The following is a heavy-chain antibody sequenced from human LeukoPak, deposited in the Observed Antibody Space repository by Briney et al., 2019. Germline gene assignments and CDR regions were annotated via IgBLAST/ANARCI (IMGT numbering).Heavy chain of an antibody. Sequence: PGGSLRLSCVVSGFTFSHYAMTWVRQAPGTGLEWVSSISNSGDDTDYADSVKGRFTVSRDNSENSLYLQMNSLGVEDTAVYYCAKRRGDVWGKGTTVTVSS. J-gene: IGHJ6*04. CDR1: GFTFSHYA. CDR3: AKRRGDV. CDR2: ISNSGDDT. V-gene: IGHV3-23*01.